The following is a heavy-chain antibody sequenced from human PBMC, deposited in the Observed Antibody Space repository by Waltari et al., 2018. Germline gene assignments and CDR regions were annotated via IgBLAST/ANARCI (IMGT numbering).Heavy chain of an antibody. D-gene: IGHD6-19*01. J-gene: IGHJ4*02. V-gene: IGHV1-2*02. CDR1: GSPFPGYT. Sequence: QVQLVQSGAEVKKPGASVKVSCQASGSPFPGYTMHWVRQAPGQGLEWMGWINPNSGGTNYAQKVQGRVTMTRDTSISTAYMELSRLRSDDTAVYYCATPGRGSGWYAPCWGQGTLVTVSS. CDR2: INPNSGGT. CDR3: ATPGRGSGWYAPC.